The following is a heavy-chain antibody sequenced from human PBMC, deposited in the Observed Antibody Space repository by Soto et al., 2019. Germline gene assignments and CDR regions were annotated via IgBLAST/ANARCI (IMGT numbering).Heavy chain of an antibody. CDR1: GFTFDDYA. D-gene: IGHD3-16*01. CDR3: AKARLWGGDGYNSYNYYGLDV. V-gene: IGHV3-9*01. Sequence: EVQLVESGGGLVQPGRSLRLSCAASGFTFDDYAMHWVRQAPGKGLEWVSGISWNSSSIGYADSVKGRFTISRDNAKNXLXLXXNSLRAEDTALYYCAKARLWGGDGYNSYNYYGLDVWGQGTTVTVSS. CDR2: ISWNSSSI. J-gene: IGHJ6*02.